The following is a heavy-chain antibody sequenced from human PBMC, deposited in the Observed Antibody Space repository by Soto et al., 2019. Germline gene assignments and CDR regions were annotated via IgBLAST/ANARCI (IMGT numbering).Heavy chain of an antibody. J-gene: IGHJ4*02. V-gene: IGHV4-4*07. CDR3: ARYREYSGYDKGYFDY. D-gene: IGHD5-12*01. Sequence: PSETLSRTCTVSGGSISSYYWSWIRQPAGKGLECIWRIYTSGSTNYNPSLKSRVNMSVDTSKNQFSLKLSSVTAADTAVYYCARYREYSGYDKGYFDYGGQGTRVTVSS. CDR1: GGSISSYY. CDR2: IYTSGST.